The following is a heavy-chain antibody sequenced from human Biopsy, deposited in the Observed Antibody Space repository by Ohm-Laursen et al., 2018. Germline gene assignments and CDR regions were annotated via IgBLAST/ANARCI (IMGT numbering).Heavy chain of an antibody. V-gene: IGHV3-11*01. D-gene: IGHD3-22*01. CDR3: ARGNYYYDSSGLESYDAFDI. Sequence: SLRLSCAASGFTFSDYYMSWIRQAPGKGLEWVSYISSSGSTIYYPDSVKGRFTIPRDNAKNSLYLQMNSLRAEDTAVYYCARGNYYYDSSGLESYDAFDIWGQGTMVTVSS. CDR2: ISSSGSTI. CDR1: GFTFSDYY. J-gene: IGHJ3*02.